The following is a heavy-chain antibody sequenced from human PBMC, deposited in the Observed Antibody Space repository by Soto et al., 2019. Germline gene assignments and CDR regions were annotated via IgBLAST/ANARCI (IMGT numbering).Heavy chain of an antibody. CDR3: ARSLTEEDCTSTGRYTRTLYSMDV. CDR2: INPNSGGT. J-gene: IGHJ6*02. CDR1: GYTFSGYY. D-gene: IGHD2-2*02. Sequence: ASVKVSCKASGYTFSGYYIHWLRQAPGQGLGWMGWINPNSGGTNYAQKFEGRVTVTRATPTSTAYMELSRLTSDDTAVYYCARSLTEEDCTSTGRYTRTLYSMDVWGQGTTVTVSS. V-gene: IGHV1-2*02.